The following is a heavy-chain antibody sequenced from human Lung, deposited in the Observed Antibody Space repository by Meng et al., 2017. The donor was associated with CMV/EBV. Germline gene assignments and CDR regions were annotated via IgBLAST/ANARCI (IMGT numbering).Heavy chain of an antibody. D-gene: IGHD5-18*01. CDR3: ARTPRGYSYGYSAYYFDY. V-gene: IGHV3-48*03. Sequence: GGSLRLXCAASGFTFSLFEMNWVRQAPGKGLEWISYINDATNNKYYADSVKGRFTISRDNAQNSLYLQMSSLRADDTAVYFCARTPRGYSYGYSAYYFDYWXQGTXVTVSS. CDR2: INDATNNK. J-gene: IGHJ4*02. CDR1: GFTFSLFE.